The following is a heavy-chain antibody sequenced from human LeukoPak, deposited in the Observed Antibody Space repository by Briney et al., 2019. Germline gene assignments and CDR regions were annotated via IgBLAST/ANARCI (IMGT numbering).Heavy chain of an antibody. V-gene: IGHV3-7*05. J-gene: IGHJ3*02. Sequence: GGSLRLSCAASGFTFSAYNLNWVRQAPGKGLEWVASTSTKEDGSEKYYIDSVRGRFTISRDNAKNSLYLQMNSLRAEDTAVYYCATDRGYSTFDIWGQGTMVAVSS. CDR2: TSTKEDGSEK. D-gene: IGHD5-18*01. CDR3: ATDRGYSTFDI. CDR1: GFTFSAYN.